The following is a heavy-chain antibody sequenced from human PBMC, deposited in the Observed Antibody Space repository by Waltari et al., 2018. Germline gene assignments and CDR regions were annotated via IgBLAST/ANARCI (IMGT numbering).Heavy chain of an antibody. V-gene: IGHV1-2*02. D-gene: IGHD1-26*01. CDR1: GYTFTGYY. CDR3: AREGRGEELLPGIDY. J-gene: IGHJ4*02. CDR2: INPNSGGT. Sequence: QVQLVQSGAEVKKPGASVKVSCKASGYTFTGYYFHWVRQAPGQGLEWMGWINPNSGGTNYAQKFQGRVTMTRDTSISTAYMELSRLRSDDTAVYYCAREGRGEELLPGIDYWGQGTLVTVSS.